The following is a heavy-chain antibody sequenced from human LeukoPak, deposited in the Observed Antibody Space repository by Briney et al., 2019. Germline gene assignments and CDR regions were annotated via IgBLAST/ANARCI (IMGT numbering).Heavy chain of an antibody. CDR3: ARDRAAGIGTFVY. CDR1: GGSISRYY. V-gene: IGHV4-59*01. D-gene: IGHD6-13*01. J-gene: IGHJ4*02. Sequence: SETLSLTCAVSGGSISRYYWSWMRQPPGKGLEWSGYIYYSGSTNYNPSLKGRVTISGDTSKTQFSLKLSSVTAADTAVYYCARDRAAGIGTFVYWGQGTLGTVSS. CDR2: IYYSGST.